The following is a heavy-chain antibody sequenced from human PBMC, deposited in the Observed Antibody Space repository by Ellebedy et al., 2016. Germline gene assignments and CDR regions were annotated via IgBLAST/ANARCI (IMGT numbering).Heavy chain of an antibody. CDR1: GFTFSSYA. D-gene: IGHD2-21*02. J-gene: IGHJ4*02. Sequence: LSLTCAASGFTFSSYAMSWVRQAPGKGLEWVANIKQDGSEKYYVDSMKGRFTISRDNAKNSLYLQMNSLRAEDTAVYYCARAAAVVTASRPDYWGQGTLVTVSS. CDR2: IKQDGSEK. CDR3: ARAAAVVTASRPDY. V-gene: IGHV3-7*04.